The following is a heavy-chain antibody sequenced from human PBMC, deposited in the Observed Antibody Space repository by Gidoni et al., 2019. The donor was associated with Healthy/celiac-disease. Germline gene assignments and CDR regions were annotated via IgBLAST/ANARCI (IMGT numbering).Heavy chain of an antibody. Sequence: QLQLQESGPGLVKPSETLSLTCTVSGGSISSSSYYWGWLRQPPGKGLEWIGSIYYSGSTYYNPSLKSRVTISVDTSKNQFSLKLSSVTAADTAVYYCASLRWELLFDYWGQGTLVTVSS. J-gene: IGHJ4*02. CDR2: IYYSGST. V-gene: IGHV4-39*01. CDR3: ASLRWELLFDY. D-gene: IGHD1-26*01. CDR1: GGSISSSSYY.